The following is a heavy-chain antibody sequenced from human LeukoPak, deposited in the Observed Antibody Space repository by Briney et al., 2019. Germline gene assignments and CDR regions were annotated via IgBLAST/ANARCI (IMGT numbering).Heavy chain of an antibody. CDR2: IYYSGST. CDR1: GGSISSGDYY. D-gene: IGHD3-16*02. J-gene: IGHJ4*02. V-gene: IGHV4-30-4*01. CDR3: ARVVMSSFYFDY. Sequence: SETLSLTCTVSGGSISSGDYYWSWIRQPPGKGLEWIGYIYYSGSTYYNPSLKSRVTISVDTSKNQFSLKLSSVTAADTAVYYCARVVMSSFYFDYWGQGTLVTVSS.